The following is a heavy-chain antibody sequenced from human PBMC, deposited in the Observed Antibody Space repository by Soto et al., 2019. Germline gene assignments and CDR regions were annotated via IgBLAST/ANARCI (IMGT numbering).Heavy chain of an antibody. J-gene: IGHJ3*02. CDR3: AQSPKTMALKGGAFAT. CDR1: GFSLSASGVG. Sequence: QITLKESGPTLVKPTQTLTLTCTFSGFSLSASGVGVGWIRQPPGKALEWLTLIYWDEDKRYSPSLKSRLHIAKDTPKNQEVLKMTNMDPVDTGKYYSAQSPKTMALKGGAFATWGQGTMVTVSS. CDR2: IYWDEDK. D-gene: IGHD2-8*01. V-gene: IGHV2-5*02.